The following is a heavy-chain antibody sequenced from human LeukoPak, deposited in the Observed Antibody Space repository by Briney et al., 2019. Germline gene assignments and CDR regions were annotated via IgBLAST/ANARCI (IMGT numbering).Heavy chain of an antibody. CDR2: ISYDGSNK. CDR3: ARGEDYFDY. V-gene: IGHV3-30-3*01. Sequence: GRSLRLSCAASGFTFSSYAMRWVRQAPGKGLEWVAVISYDGSNKYYADSVKGRFTISRDNSKNTLYLQMNSLRAEDTAVYYCARGEDYFDYWGQGTLVTVSS. J-gene: IGHJ4*02. CDR1: GFTFSSYA.